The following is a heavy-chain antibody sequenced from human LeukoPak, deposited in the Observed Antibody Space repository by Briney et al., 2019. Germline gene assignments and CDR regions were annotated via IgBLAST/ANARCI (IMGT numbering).Heavy chain of an antibody. CDR3: ARLSGGWYGGFDY. D-gene: IGHD6-19*01. CDR2: INHSGST. V-gene: IGHV4-34*01. J-gene: IGHJ4*02. Sequence: SETLSLTCAVYGGSFSGYYWSWIRQPPGRGLEWLGEINHSGSTNYNPSLKSRVTISVDTSKNQFSLKLSSVTAADTAVYYCARLSGGWYGGFDYWGQGTLVTVSS. CDR1: GGSFSGYY.